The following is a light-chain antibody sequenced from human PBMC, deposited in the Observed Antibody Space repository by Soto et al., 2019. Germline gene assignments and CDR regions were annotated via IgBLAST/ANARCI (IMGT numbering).Light chain of an antibody. Sequence: QSALTQPASVSGSPGQSIIISCTGTSSDVGGYNYVSWFQQHPGKAPKLMIYDVSSRPSGVSNRFSGSKSGNTASLTISGLQAEDEADYYCSSYTTSSTGVFGGGTKLTVL. CDR3: SSYTTSSTGV. V-gene: IGLV2-14*01. CDR1: SSDVGGYNY. CDR2: DVS. J-gene: IGLJ3*02.